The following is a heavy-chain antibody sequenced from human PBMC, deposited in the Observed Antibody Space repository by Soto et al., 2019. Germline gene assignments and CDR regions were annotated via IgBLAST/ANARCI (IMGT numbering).Heavy chain of an antibody. CDR3: AKVALGGYYDSSGYRGAFDI. Sequence: PGGSLRLSCAASGFTVNSKYMSWVRQAPGKGLEWVSVIYSSGSTYYADSVKDRFTISRDNSKNTLYLQMNSLRAEDTAVYYCAKVALGGYYDSSGYRGAFDIWGQGTMVT. CDR2: IYSSGST. CDR1: GFTVNSKY. J-gene: IGHJ3*02. V-gene: IGHV3-53*01. D-gene: IGHD3-22*01.